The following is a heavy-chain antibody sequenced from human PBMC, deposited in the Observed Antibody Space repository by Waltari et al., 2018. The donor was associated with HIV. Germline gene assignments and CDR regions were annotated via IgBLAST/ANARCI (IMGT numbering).Heavy chain of an antibody. CDR3: ARWRWEHTYFDY. CDR2: IYSGGST. Sequence: EVQLVESGGGLIQPGGSLRLSCAASGFTVSSNYMSWVRQAPGKGLEWVSVIYSGGSTYYADSVKGRFTISRDNSKNALYLQMNSLRAEDTAVYYCARWRWEHTYFDYWGQGTLVTVSS. D-gene: IGHD1-26*01. V-gene: IGHV3-53*01. CDR1: GFTVSSNY. J-gene: IGHJ4*02.